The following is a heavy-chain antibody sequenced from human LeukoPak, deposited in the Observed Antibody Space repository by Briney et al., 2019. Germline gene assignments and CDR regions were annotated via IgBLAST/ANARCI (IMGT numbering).Heavy chain of an antibody. Sequence: SESLSLTCAVYGGSFSGYYWSWIRQPPGKGLEWIGEINHSGSTNYNPSLKSRVTISVGTYKNQFSLKLSSVTAADTAVYYCARGKGGFEVWGQGTLVTVSS. CDR2: INHSGST. CDR1: GGSFSGYY. J-gene: IGHJ5*02. CDR3: ARGKGGFEV. V-gene: IGHV4-34*01.